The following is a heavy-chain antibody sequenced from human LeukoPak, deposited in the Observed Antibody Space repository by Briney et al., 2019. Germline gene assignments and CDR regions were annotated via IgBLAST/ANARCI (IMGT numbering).Heavy chain of an antibody. CDR2: ISAYNGNT. CDR3: VRDLGLDTVMIFSDY. D-gene: IGHD3/OR15-3a*01. Sequence: GASVKVSRKASGYIFASYGVSWVRQAPGQGLEWMGWISAYNGNTNSAQKFQGRVTLTVDTSTSTAYMELGSLRSDDTAVYYCVRDLGLDTVMIFSDYWGQGTLVTVSS. CDR1: GYIFASYG. J-gene: IGHJ4*02. V-gene: IGHV1-18*01.